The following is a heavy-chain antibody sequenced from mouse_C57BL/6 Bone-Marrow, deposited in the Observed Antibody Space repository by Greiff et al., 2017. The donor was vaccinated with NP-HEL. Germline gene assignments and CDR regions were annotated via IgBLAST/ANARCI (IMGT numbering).Heavy chain of an antibody. CDR1: GFTFSSYA. Sequence: DVQLVESGGGLVKPGGSLKLSCAASGFTFSSYAMSWVRQTPEKRLEWVATISDGGSYTYYPDNVKGPFTLTRDQSSNKLYLQMSNLKSEDTAVYYCAREHHSDYYGGWDFDVWGTGTTVTVSS. CDR3: AREHHSDYYGGWDFDV. V-gene: IGHV5-4*01. CDR2: ISDGGSYT. J-gene: IGHJ1*03. D-gene: IGHD1-1*01.